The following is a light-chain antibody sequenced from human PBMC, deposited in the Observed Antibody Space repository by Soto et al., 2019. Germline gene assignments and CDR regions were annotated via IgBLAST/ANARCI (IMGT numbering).Light chain of an antibody. J-gene: IGKJ5*01. CDR3: QQYGSPIT. Sequence: EIVLTQSPCTLSLSPGEGATVSCRASQSVSSSYIAWYQQKPGQAPRLLIYGASSRATGIPDRFSGSGSGTDFTLTISRLEPEDFAVYYCQQYGSPITFGQGTRLEIK. V-gene: IGKV3-20*01. CDR2: GAS. CDR1: QSVSSSY.